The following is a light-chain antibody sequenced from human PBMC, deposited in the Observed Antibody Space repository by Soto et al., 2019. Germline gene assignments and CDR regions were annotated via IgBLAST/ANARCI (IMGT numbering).Light chain of an antibody. Sequence: EMVLTRSPATRSVSPVEIATLAFRASQSVSSDLAWYQQKPGQPPRLLIYAASARATGIPARFSGSGSGTEFTLTISSLQSEDFAIYFCQQYNNWPTFGQGTKVDI. J-gene: IGKJ1*01. V-gene: IGKV3-15*01. CDR1: QSVSSD. CDR2: AAS. CDR3: QQYNNWPT.